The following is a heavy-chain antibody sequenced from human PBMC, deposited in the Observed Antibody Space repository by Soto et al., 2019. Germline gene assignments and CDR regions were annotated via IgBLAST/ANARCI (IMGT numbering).Heavy chain of an antibody. CDR2: IYSTGST. CDR1: GGSISSGDYF. CDR3: ARRMPIDSYPFDY. J-gene: IGHJ4*02. D-gene: IGHD2-2*01. V-gene: IGHV4-30-4*01. Sequence: QVQLQESGPGLVKSSQTLSLTCTVSGGSISSGDYFWSWIRQPPGKGLVWIGYIYSTGSTYYNPSLKRRVTISVDTSKNQFSLKLNSVTAADTAVYYCARRMPIDSYPFDYWGQGSLVTVSS.